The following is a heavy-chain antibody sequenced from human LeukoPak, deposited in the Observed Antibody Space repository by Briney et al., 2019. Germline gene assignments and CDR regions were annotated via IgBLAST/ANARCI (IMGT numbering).Heavy chain of an antibody. CDR2: INWNGGST. CDR1: GFTFDDYG. V-gene: IGHV3-20*04. Sequence: RTGGSLRLSCAASGFTFDDYGMSWVRQAPGKGLERVSGINWNGGSTGYADSVKGRFTISRDNAKNSLYLQMNSLRAEDTALYYCARVSAMVIMNYYYYYMDVWGKGTTVTVSS. CDR3: ARVSAMVIMNYYYYYMDV. D-gene: IGHD5-18*01. J-gene: IGHJ6*03.